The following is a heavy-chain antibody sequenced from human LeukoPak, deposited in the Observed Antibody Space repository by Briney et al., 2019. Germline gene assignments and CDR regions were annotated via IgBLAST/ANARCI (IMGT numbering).Heavy chain of an antibody. Sequence: SETLSLTCTVSGGSISTTSYYWGWIRQPPGKGLEWIGNIYYSGSTFYNPSFKSRVTISVDTSKNQFSLKANSMTAADTAVYFCARRTWGGPHYFDYWGQGTLVTVSS. CDR3: ARRTWGGPHYFDY. J-gene: IGHJ4*02. CDR2: IYYSGST. D-gene: IGHD3-3*01. V-gene: IGHV4-39*01. CDR1: GGSISTTSYY.